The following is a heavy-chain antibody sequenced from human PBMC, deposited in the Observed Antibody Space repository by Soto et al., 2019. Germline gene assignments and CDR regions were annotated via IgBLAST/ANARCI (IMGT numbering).Heavy chain of an antibody. V-gene: IGHV1-69*04. CDR3: ARDHGHYDILTGYYRAEYFQH. CDR2: IIPILGIA. CDR1: GGTFSSYT. Sequence: SVKVSCKASGGTFSSYTISWVRQAPGQGLEWMGRIIPILGIANYAQKFQGRVTITADKSTSTAYMELSSLRSEDTAVYYCARDHGHYDILTGYYRAEYFQHWGQ. J-gene: IGHJ1*01. D-gene: IGHD3-9*01.